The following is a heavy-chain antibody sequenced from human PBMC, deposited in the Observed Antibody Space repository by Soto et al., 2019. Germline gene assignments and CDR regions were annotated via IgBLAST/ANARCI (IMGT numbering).Heavy chain of an antibody. D-gene: IGHD3-10*01. J-gene: IGHJ2*01. Sequence: QVQLQESGPGLAKPSETLSLTCTVSGASITTYYWSWIRQPPGKGLEWIGYVYHSGTTNYNPSLKSRVTLSVGTTKNQCSLKLSSVTTADTAIYYCARPRGGYWYFDLWGRGTLVTVSS. CDR2: VYHSGTT. V-gene: IGHV4-59*01. CDR1: GASITTYY. CDR3: ARPRGGYWYFDL.